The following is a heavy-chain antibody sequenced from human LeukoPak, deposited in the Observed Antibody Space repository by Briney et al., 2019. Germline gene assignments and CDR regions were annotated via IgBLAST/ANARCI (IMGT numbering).Heavy chain of an antibody. CDR1: GYTFTSYG. V-gene: IGHV1-18*01. J-gene: IGHJ5*02. CDR3: ARDKEQPNENWFDP. D-gene: IGHD6-13*01. CDR2: ISAYNDNT. Sequence: ASVKVSCKASGYTFTSYGISWVRQAPGQGLEWMGWISAYNDNTNYAQKLQGRVTMTTDTSTSTAYMELRSLRSDDTAVYYCARDKEQPNENWFDPWGQGTLVTVSS.